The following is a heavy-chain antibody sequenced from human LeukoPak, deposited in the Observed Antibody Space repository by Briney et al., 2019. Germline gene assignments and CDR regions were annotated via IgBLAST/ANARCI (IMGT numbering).Heavy chain of an antibody. Sequence: SETLSLTCTVSGGSISTYYWSWIRQPPGKGLEWIGYIYYSGSTNYNPSLKSRVTISVDKSKNQFSLKLSSVTAADTAVYYCAGEASLGYCSGGSCQKDYYFDYWGQGTLVTVSS. CDR3: AGEASLGYCSGGSCQKDYYFDY. CDR2: IYYSGST. V-gene: IGHV4-59*12. J-gene: IGHJ4*02. D-gene: IGHD2-15*01. CDR1: GGSISTYY.